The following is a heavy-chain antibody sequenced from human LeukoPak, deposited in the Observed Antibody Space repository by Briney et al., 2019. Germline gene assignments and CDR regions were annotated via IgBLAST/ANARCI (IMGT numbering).Heavy chain of an antibody. CDR3: ARLLDNDSSGDPDTFDV. CDR1: GGSLSGHY. V-gene: IGHV4-59*11. D-gene: IGHD3-22*01. Sequence: SETLSLTCTVSGGSLSGHYWSWLRQPPGKRLEWIGYVSYTGRTKYNPSPQSRVTISIDTSKSQFSLKLTSVTSADTAVYSCARLLDNDSSGDPDTFDVWGQGTTVIVSS. J-gene: IGHJ3*01. CDR2: VSYTGRT.